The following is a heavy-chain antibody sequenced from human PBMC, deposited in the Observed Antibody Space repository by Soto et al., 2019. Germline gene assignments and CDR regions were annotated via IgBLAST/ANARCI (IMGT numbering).Heavy chain of an antibody. CDR3: ARGGYYDSSGARNYHYYGMDV. V-gene: IGHV3-48*01. D-gene: IGHD3-22*01. CDR2: ISSSSSTI. CDR1: GFTFSSYS. J-gene: IGHJ6*02. Sequence: GGSLRLSCAASGFTFSSYSMNWVRQAPGKGLEWVSYISSSSSTIYYADSVKGRFTISRDNAKNSLYLQMNSLRAEDTAVYYCARGGYYDSSGARNYHYYGMDVWGQGTTVTVSS.